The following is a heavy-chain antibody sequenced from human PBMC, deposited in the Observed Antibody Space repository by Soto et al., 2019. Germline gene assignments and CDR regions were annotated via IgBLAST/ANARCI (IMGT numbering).Heavy chain of an antibody. CDR2: IYYSGST. CDR1: GGSISSYY. CDR3: ARGCSSTSCYKYYMDV. D-gene: IGHD2-2*01. V-gene: IGHV4-59*01. J-gene: IGHJ6*03. Sequence: SETLSLTCTVSGGSISSYYWSWIRQPPGKGLEWIGYIYYSGSTNYNPSLKSRVTISVDTSKNQFSLKLSSVTAADTAVYYCARGCSSTSCYKYYMDVWGKGTTVTVSS.